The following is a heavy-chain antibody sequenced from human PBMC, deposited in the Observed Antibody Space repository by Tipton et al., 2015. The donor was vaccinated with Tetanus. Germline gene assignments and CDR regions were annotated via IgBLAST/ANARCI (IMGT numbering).Heavy chain of an antibody. D-gene: IGHD3-22*01. Sequence: QLVQSGAEVKKPGASVKVSCKASGYTFTGYYIYWVRRAPGQGLEWMGWIDPNSGGTVYAQKFQDRVTMTRDTSISTAYMELRSLRSDDTAVYYCARDRGDYIYYGMDVWGPGTTVPVS. CDR3: ARDRGDYIYYGMDV. J-gene: IGHJ6*02. V-gene: IGHV1-2*02. CDR2: IDPNSGGT. CDR1: GYTFTGYY.